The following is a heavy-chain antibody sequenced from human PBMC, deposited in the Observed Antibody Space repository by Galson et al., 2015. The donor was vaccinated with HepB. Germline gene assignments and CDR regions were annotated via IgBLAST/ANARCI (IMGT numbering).Heavy chain of an antibody. Sequence: ALRLCCEVSGFTFSSYSMNWGRHAPGKGREWDSSNRSSSSCIYYADSVKGRFTISRDNAKNSLYLQMNSLRAEDTAVYYCARELEYHDAFDIWGQGTMATVSS. J-gene: IGHJ3*02. CDR1: GFTFSSYS. CDR3: ARELEYHDAFDI. D-gene: IGHD2-2*01. V-gene: IGHV3-21*01. CDR2: NRSSSSCI.